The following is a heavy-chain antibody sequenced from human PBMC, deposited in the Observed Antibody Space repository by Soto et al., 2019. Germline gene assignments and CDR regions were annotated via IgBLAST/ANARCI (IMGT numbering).Heavy chain of an antibody. CDR2: INSDGSTK. Sequence: GGSLTLSCAASGFSFSSYWMHWVRQDPGKGQVRVSRINSDGSTKKYADFVKGRLTISRDNAKNTLYLLMIILIAEDTAVYYCASYFETYISRWYGSLSYYSMDVWGQGDRVTVSS. V-gene: IGHV3-74*03. J-gene: IGHJ6*02. D-gene: IGHD6-19*01. CDR3: ASYFETYISRWYGSLSYYSMDV. CDR1: GFSFSSYW.